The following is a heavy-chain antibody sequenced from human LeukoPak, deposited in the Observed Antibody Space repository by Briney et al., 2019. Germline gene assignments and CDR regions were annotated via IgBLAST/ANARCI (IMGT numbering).Heavy chain of an antibody. D-gene: IGHD3-10*01. Sequence: SETLSLTCAVYGGSFSGYYWSWIRQPPGHGLEGIGEINHSGSTNYNPSLKSRVTISVDTSKNPFSLKLSSVTASDTAVYYYATDNGSGSYSTWGQGTLVTVSS. CDR2: INHSGST. J-gene: IGHJ5*02. V-gene: IGHV4-34*01. CDR3: ATDNGSGSYST. CDR1: GGSFSGYY.